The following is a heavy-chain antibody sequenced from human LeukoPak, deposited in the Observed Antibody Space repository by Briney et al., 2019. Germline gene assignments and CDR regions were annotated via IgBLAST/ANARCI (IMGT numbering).Heavy chain of an antibody. D-gene: IGHD2-2*01. Sequence: SETLSLTCPVSGGSITSYYWSWIRQPPGKGLEWIGYIYYSGSTNYNPSLKSRVTISVDTSKNQFSLKLSSVTAADTAVYYCARHLIPSGQLLFDYWGQGTLVTVSS. V-gene: IGHV4-59*08. CDR1: GGSITSYY. J-gene: IGHJ4*02. CDR2: IYYSGST. CDR3: ARHLIPSGQLLFDY.